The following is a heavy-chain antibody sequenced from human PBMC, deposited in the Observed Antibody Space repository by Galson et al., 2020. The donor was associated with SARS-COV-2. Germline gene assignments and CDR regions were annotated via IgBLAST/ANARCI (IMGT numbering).Heavy chain of an antibody. V-gene: IGHV4-39*01. D-gene: IGHD2-15*01. CDR3: AGSLGCCSGASCYHYGMDV. CDR1: GGSISSSSYY. CDR2: IYYSGST. J-gene: IGHJ6*02. Sequence: SETLSLTCTVSGGSISSSSYYWGWIRQPPGKGLEWIGSIYYSGSTYYNPSLKSRVTISVDTSKNQFSLTLRSVTAADTALYYCAGSLGCCSGASCYHYGMDVWGQGTTVTVSS.